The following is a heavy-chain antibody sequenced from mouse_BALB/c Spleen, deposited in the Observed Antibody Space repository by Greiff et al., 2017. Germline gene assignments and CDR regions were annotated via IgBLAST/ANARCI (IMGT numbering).Heavy chain of an antibody. CDR2: ISYSGST. D-gene: IGHD2-10*02. CDR3: ARWYGNDVPPDY. Sequence: EVKLMESGPGLVKPSQSLSLTCTVTGYSITSDYAWNWIRQFPGNKLEWMGYISYSGSTSYNPSLKSRISITRDTSKNQFFLQLNSVTTEDTATYYCARWYGNDVPPDYWGQGTTLTVSS. CDR1: GYSITSDYA. J-gene: IGHJ2*01. V-gene: IGHV3-2*02.